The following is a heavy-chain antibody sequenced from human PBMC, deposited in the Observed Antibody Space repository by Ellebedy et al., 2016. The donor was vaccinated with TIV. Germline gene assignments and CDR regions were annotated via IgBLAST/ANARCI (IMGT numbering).Heavy chain of an antibody. J-gene: IGHJ4*02. V-gene: IGHV4-38-2*02. CDR3: ARVVGFGELD. Sequence: SETLSLTXTVSGYSISSGYYWGWIRQPPGKGLEWIGSIYHSGSTYYNPSLKSRVTISVDTSKNQFSLKLSSVTAADTAVYYCARVVGFGELDWGQGTLVTVSS. D-gene: IGHD3-10*01. CDR1: GYSISSGYY. CDR2: IYHSGST.